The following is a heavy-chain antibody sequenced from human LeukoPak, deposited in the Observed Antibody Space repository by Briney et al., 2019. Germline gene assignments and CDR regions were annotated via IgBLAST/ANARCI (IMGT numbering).Heavy chain of an antibody. CDR1: GYTFTGYY. Sequence: ASVKVSCKASGYTFTGYYMHWVRQAPGHGLEWMGWINPNSGGTNYAQKFQGRVTMTRDTSISTAYMELSRLRSDDTAVYYCARGRRFLVGATTPFDYWGKGTLVTVSS. CDR2: INPNSGGT. V-gene: IGHV1-2*02. CDR3: ARGRRFLVGATTPFDY. D-gene: IGHD1-26*01. J-gene: IGHJ4*02.